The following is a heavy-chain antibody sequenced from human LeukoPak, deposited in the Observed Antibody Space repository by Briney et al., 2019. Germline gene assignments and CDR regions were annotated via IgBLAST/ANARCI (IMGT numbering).Heavy chain of an antibody. D-gene: IGHD1-26*01. V-gene: IGHV1-69*06. CDR3: ARDIKRSRARWENLGFDP. Sequence: SVKVSCKASGGSFSNYAISWVRQAPGQGLEWMGGIIPIFDTGNYAQKFQGRVAITADKFTSTAYMELGSLRSEDTAVYYCARDIKRSRARWENLGFDPWGQGTLVTVSS. CDR1: GGSFSNYA. CDR2: IIPIFDTG. J-gene: IGHJ5*02.